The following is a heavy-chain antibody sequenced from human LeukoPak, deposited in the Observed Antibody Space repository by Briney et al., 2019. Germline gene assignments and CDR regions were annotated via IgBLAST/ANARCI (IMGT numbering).Heavy chain of an antibody. CDR3: TRQWHTPSDY. CDR1: GFIFNNYW. D-gene: IGHD6-19*01. CDR2: INGDGSST. J-gene: IGHJ4*02. Sequence: GGSLRLSCAASGFIFNNYWMHWVRQTPGEGPLWLSRINGDGSSTSYAYSVQGRFIIPRDNAKNTLYLQMNSLRAEDTAVYYCTRQWHTPSDYWGQGTLVTVSS. V-gene: IGHV3-74*01.